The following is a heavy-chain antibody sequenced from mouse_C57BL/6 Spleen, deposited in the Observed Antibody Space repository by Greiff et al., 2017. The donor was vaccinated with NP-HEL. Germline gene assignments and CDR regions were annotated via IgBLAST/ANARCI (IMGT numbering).Heavy chain of an antibody. Sequence: EVKLEESGGDLVKPGGSLKLSCAASGFTFSSYGMSWVRQTPDKRLEWVATISSGGSYPYYPDSVKGRFTISRDNAKNTLYLQMSSLKSEDTAMYYCARLGGYAMDYWGQGTSVTVSS. CDR2: ISSGGSYP. CDR3: ARLGGYAMDY. V-gene: IGHV5-6*02. J-gene: IGHJ4*01. CDR1: GFTFSSYG. D-gene: IGHD4-1*01.